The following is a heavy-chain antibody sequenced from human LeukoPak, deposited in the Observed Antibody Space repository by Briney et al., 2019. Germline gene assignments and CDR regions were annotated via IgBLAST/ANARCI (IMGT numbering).Heavy chain of an antibody. D-gene: IGHD5-18*01. CDR1: GYSISSGYY. CDR2: IYHSGST. J-gene: IGHJ4*02. Sequence: SETLSLTCTVSGYSISSGYYWGWIRQPPGKGLEWIGSIYHSGSTYYNPSLKSRVTISVDTSKNQFSLKLSSVTAADTAVYYCARESPFEDTAMADFDYWGQGTLVTVSS. V-gene: IGHV4-38-2*02. CDR3: ARESPFEDTAMADFDY.